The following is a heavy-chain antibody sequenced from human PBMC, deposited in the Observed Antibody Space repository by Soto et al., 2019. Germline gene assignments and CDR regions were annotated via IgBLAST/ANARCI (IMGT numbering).Heavy chain of an antibody. Sequence: GGSLRLSCTASGFTFSDYYMSWIRQAPGKGLEWLAYISGSGSTTYYTDSVKGRFAISRDNARTSLYLQINSLRVEDSAVYYCARSSLTYFGFWGQGTLVTVSS. J-gene: IGHJ4*02. CDR2: ISGSGSTT. V-gene: IGHV3-11*01. CDR1: GFTFSDYY. CDR3: ARSSLTYFGF.